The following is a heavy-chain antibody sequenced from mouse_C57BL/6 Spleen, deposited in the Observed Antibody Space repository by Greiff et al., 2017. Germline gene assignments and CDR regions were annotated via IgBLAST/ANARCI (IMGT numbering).Heavy chain of an antibody. CDR3: ARLDIYDGYSYAMDD. V-gene: IGHV1-20*01. CDR1: GYSFTGYF. Sequence: EVQLQQSGPELVKPGDSVKISCKASGYSFTGYFMNWVMQSHGKSLEWIGRINPYNGYTFYNQKFKGKATLTVDKSSSTAHMELRSLTSEDSAVYYCARLDIYDGYSYAMDDWGQGTSVTVSS. J-gene: IGHJ4*01. D-gene: IGHD2-3*01. CDR2: INPYNGYT.